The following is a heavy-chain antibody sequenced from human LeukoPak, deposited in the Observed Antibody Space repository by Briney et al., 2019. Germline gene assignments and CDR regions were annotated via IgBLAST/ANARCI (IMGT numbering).Heavy chain of an antibody. D-gene: IGHD2-21*01. Sequence: ASVKVSCKASGYTFTGYYMHWVRQAPGQGLEWMGWINPNSGGTNYAQKFQGRVTMTRDTSISTAYMELSRLRSGDTAVYYCARGWWWQDGFDYWGQGTLVTVSS. CDR2: INPNSGGT. J-gene: IGHJ4*02. V-gene: IGHV1-2*02. CDR3: ARGWWWQDGFDY. CDR1: GYTFTGYY.